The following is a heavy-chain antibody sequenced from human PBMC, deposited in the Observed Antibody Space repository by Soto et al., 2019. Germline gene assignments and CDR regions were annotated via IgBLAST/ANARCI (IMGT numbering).Heavy chain of an antibody. CDR3: ARVYSSSWYDWFDP. Sequence: GGSLRLSCAASGFTFSDYYMSWIRQAPGKGLEWVSYISSSGSTIYYADSVKGRFTISRDNAKNSLYLQMNSLRAEDTAVYYCARVYSSSWYDWFDPWGQGTLVTVSS. D-gene: IGHD6-13*01. CDR2: ISSSGSTI. CDR1: GFTFSDYY. V-gene: IGHV3-11*01. J-gene: IGHJ5*02.